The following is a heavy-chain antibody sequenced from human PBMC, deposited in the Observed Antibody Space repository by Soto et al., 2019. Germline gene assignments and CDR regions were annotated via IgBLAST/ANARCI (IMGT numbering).Heavy chain of an antibody. Sequence: EVQLVESGGGLVQPGGSLRLSCAASGFTFSSYWMHWVRQAPGKGLVWVSRINSDGSSTSYADSVKGRFTISRDNAKNTLYLQMNSLRAEDTAVYYCARDSFRGYSYGYHYYGMDVWGQGTTVTVSS. D-gene: IGHD5-18*01. J-gene: IGHJ6*02. CDR1: GFTFSSYW. CDR2: INSDGSST. V-gene: IGHV3-74*01. CDR3: ARDSFRGYSYGYHYYGMDV.